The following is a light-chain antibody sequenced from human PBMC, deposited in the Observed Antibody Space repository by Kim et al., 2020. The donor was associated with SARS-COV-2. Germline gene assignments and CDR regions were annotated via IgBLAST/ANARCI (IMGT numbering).Light chain of an antibody. J-gene: IGKJ2*01. CDR1: QSVSSSY. CDR2: GAS. V-gene: IGKV3-20*01. Sequence: EIVLTQSPGTLSLSPGERATLSWRASQSVSSSYLAWYQQKPGQAPRLLVYGASSRATGIPDRFSGSGSGTDFTLTISRLEPEDFAVYYCQQYGSSPPYTFGPGTKLEI. CDR3: QQYGSSPPYT.